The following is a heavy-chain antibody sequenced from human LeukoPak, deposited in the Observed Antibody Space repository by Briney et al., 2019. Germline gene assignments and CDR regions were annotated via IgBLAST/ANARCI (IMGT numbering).Heavy chain of an antibody. J-gene: IGHJ4*02. Sequence: GGSLRLSCAASGFSFNSAAMTWVRQAPGKGLEWVSLVSSSGANTYYADSVKGRFTISRDNSKNTVYLQMNSLRAEDTAMYYCAKDIQGSYWGQGTLVTASA. V-gene: IGHV3-23*01. CDR2: VSSSGANT. D-gene: IGHD2-21*01. CDR3: AKDIQGSY. CDR1: GFSFNSAA.